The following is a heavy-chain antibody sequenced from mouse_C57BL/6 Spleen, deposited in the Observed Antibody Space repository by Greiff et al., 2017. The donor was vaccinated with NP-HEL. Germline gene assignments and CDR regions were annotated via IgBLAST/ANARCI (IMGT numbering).Heavy chain of an antibody. CDR1: GFTFSSYA. CDR2: ISSGGDYI. J-gene: IGHJ2*01. CDR3: TREPNWGGNYFDY. Sequence: EVQGVESGEGLVKPGGSLKLSCAASGFTFSSYAMSWVRQTPEKRLEWVAYISSGGDYIYYADTVKGRFTISRDNARNTLYLQMSSLKSEDTAMYYCTREPNWGGNYFDYWGQGTTLTVSS. V-gene: IGHV5-9-1*02. D-gene: IGHD4-1*01.